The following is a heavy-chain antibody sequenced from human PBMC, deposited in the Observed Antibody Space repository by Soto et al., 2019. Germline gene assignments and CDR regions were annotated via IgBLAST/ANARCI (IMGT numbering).Heavy chain of an antibody. CDR3: ARDHIAVAGDYFDY. J-gene: IGHJ4*02. Sequence: SETLSLTCTVSGGSISSYYWSWIRQPAGKGLEWIGRIYTSGSTNYNPSLKSRVTMSVDTSKNQFSLKLSSVTAADTAVYYCARDHIAVAGDYFDYWGQGTLVTVSS. CDR2: IYTSGST. D-gene: IGHD6-19*01. V-gene: IGHV4-4*07. CDR1: GGSISSYY.